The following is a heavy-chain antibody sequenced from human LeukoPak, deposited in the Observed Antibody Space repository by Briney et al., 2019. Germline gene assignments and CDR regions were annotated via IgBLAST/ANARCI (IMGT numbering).Heavy chain of an antibody. CDR2: VTADGGSI. Sequence: GGSLRLSCAASGFHFSSHAMTWVRQTPTKGLEWVSSVTADGGSIHYADSVKGRFTISRDNSKNTLFLQMNSLRAEGTAIYFCGYFDSSGFYYGRLRYWGQGTPVTVSS. D-gene: IGHD3-22*01. V-gene: IGHV3-23*01. J-gene: IGHJ4*02. CDR1: GFHFSSHA. CDR3: GYFDSSGFYYGRLRY.